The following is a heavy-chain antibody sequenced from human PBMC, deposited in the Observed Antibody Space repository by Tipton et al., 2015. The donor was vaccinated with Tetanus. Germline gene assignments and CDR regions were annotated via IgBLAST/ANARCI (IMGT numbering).Heavy chain of an antibody. D-gene: IGHD3-16*01. V-gene: IGHV4-59*01. Sequence: LRLSCEASGFTFSSYWMSWVRQPPGKGLEWLGYVFYSGSTDLNPSLKSRVTISVDTSNNLFSLKLTSVTTADTAVYYCARSGGRRYAFDIWGQGTMVTVSS. J-gene: IGHJ3*02. CDR3: ARSGGRRYAFDI. CDR2: VFYSGST. CDR1: GFTFSSYW.